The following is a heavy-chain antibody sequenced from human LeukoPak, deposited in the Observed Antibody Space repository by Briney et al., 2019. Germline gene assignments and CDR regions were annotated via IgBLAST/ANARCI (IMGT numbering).Heavy chain of an antibody. D-gene: IGHD5-24*01. V-gene: IGHV1-18*01. CDR1: GYTFTSYG. J-gene: IGHJ4*02. CDR2: ISAYNGNT. CDR3: ARPSRGIRWLQSLDC. Sequence: ASVKVSCKASGYTFTSYGISWVRQAPGQGLEWMGWISAYNGNTNYAQKLQGRVTMTTDTSTSTAYMELRSLRSDDTAVYYCARPSRGIRWLQSLDCWGQGTLVTVSS.